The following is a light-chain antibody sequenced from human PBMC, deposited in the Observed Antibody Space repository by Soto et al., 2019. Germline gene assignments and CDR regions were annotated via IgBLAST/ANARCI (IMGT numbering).Light chain of an antibody. CDR1: QSVSSY. Sequence: EIVLTQSPATLSLSPGERATLSCRASQSVSSYLAWYQQKPGQAPRLLIYDASNRATGIPARFSGSGSGTDFTLTISSLEPEDFAVYYCQQRSNWPSEVTFVGGTKVEIK. V-gene: IGKV3-11*01. CDR3: QQRSNWPSEVT. CDR2: DAS. J-gene: IGKJ4*01.